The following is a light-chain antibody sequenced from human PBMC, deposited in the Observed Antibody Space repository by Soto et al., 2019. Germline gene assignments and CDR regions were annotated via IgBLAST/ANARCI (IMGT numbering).Light chain of an antibody. Sequence: QSVLTQPPSASGTPGQRVTISCSGSGSNIGSNYVYWYQQLPGTAPKLLIYRNNQRPSGGPDRFSGSKSGTSASLAISGLRSEDEADYYCAAREDSLSSVGFGGGTQLTVL. CDR2: RNN. CDR3: AAREDSLSSVG. V-gene: IGLV1-47*01. CDR1: GSNIGSNY. J-gene: IGLJ7*01.